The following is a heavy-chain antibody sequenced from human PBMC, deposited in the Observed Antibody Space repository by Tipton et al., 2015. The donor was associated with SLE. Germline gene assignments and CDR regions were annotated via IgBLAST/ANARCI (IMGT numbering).Heavy chain of an antibody. Sequence: TLSLTCTVSGGSISSGSYYWSWIRQPAGKGLEWIGRVYTSGSTNFNPSLRSRVTISRDTSKNQFSVELSSVTAADTAIYYCARGGLGFCTSGTCYDVTDIWGQGTMVTVSS. CDR2: VYTSGST. V-gene: IGHV4-61*02. J-gene: IGHJ3*02. CDR3: ARGGLGFCTSGTCYDVTDI. CDR1: GGSISSGSYY. D-gene: IGHD2-2*01.